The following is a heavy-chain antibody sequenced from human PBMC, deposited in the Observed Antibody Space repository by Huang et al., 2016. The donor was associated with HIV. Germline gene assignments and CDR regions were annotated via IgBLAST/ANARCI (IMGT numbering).Heavy chain of an antibody. D-gene: IGHD3-3*01. CDR3: ARNDFWSGNDWYFDL. CDR2: ISSSSSTI. Sequence: EVQLVESGGGLVQPGGSLRLSFAASGFTFSRYSMNWVRQAPGKGLEWVSYISSSSSTIYYVDSVKGRFTISRDNAKNSLSLQMNSLRDEDTAVYYCARNDFWSGNDWYFDLWGRGTLVTVSS. J-gene: IGHJ2*01. CDR1: GFTFSRYS. V-gene: IGHV3-48*02.